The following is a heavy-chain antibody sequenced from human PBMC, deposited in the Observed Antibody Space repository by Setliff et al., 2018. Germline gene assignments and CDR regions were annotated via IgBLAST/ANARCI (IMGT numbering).Heavy chain of an antibody. CDR1: GDSIFDYY. CDR3: VRRRTGPGGVFDY. D-gene: IGHD3-3*01. V-gene: IGHV4-39*01. Sequence: SETLSLTCSVSGDSIFDYYWGWIRQPPGKGLEWIGHIHSGGGTYYDPSLKSRLTISKDTSKNQFSLNLSSVTATDTAVYYCVRRRTGPGGVFDYWGQGTLVTVSS. J-gene: IGHJ4*02. CDR2: IHSGGGT.